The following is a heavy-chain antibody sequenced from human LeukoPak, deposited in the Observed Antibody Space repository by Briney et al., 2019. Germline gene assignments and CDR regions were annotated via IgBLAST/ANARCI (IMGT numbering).Heavy chain of an antibody. CDR3: ACNVGVLMAYVIRLLPY. J-gene: IGHJ4*02. V-gene: IGHV4-38-2*01. CDR1: GYSISSGYY. D-gene: IGHD2-8*01. CDR2: IYHSGST. Sequence: SETLSLTCAVSGYSISSGYYWGWIRQPPGKGLEWIGSIYHSGSTYYNPSLKSRVTISVDTSKNQFSLKLSSVTAADTAVYYCACNVGVLMAYVIRLLPYWGQGSLVTASS.